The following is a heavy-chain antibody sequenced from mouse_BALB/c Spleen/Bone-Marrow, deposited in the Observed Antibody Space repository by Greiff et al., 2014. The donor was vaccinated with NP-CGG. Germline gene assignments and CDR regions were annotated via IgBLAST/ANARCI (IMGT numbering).Heavy chain of an antibody. D-gene: IGHD1-1*01. Sequence: DVKLVESGGALVKPGGSLKLSCAASGFTFSSYGMSWVRQTPDKRLEWVATISSGDGYTYYPDSVKGRFTISRDNAKNTLYLQMSSLTSEDSAMYYCARQRGGGYYGFFAYWDQGTLVTVSA. V-gene: IGHV5-6*02. J-gene: IGHJ3*01. CDR3: ARQRGGGYYGFFAY. CDR2: ISSGDGYT. CDR1: GFTFSSYG.